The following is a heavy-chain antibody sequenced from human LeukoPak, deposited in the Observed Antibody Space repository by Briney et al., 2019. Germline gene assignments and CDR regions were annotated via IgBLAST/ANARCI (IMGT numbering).Heavy chain of an antibody. CDR3: ARIAAAGNRRLNY. CDR2: MNPNSGNT. D-gene: IGHD6-13*01. J-gene: IGHJ4*02. Sequence: ASVKVSCKASGYTFTSYNINWVRQATGQGLEWMGWMNPNSGNTGYAQKFQGRITMTRNTSISTAYMELSSLTSEDTAVYYCARIAAAGNRRLNYWGQGTLVTVSS. CDR1: GYTFTSYN. V-gene: IGHV1-8*01.